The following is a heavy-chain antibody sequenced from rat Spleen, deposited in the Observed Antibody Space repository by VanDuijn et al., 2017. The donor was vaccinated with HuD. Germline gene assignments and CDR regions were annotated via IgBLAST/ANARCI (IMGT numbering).Heavy chain of an antibody. CDR2: INSAGST. J-gene: IGHJ3*01. CDR3: ASGLYNWFTY. V-gene: IGHV3-3*01. CDR1: GHSITSGYR. Sequence: EVQLQESGPGLVKPSQSLSLTCSVTGHSITSGYRWNWIRKFPGNRLECMGYINSAGSTIYNPPLESRISITRDTFKNQFFLQLNSVTSEDTATYYCASGLYNWFTYWGQGTLVTVSS.